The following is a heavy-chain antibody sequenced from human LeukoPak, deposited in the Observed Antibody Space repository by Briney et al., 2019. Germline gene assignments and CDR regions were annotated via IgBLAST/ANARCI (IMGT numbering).Heavy chain of an antibody. Sequence: PSETLSLTCTVSGASISSYYWSWIRQPPGKGLEWIGYIYYSGSTNYNPSLKSRVTISVDTSKNQFSLRLSSVTAADTAVYYCARLGPVDTAMGDYYYYGMDVWGQGTTVTVSS. CDR2: IYYSGST. V-gene: IGHV4-59*01. D-gene: IGHD5-18*01. CDR1: GASISSYY. J-gene: IGHJ6*02. CDR3: ARLGPVDTAMGDYYYYGMDV.